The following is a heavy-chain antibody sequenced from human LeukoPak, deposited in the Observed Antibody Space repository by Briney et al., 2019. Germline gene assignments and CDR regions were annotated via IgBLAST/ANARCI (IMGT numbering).Heavy chain of an antibody. D-gene: IGHD3-22*01. Sequence: PGRSLRLSCAASGFTFSSYAMHWVRQAPGKGLEWVAVISYDGSNKYYADSVKGRFTISRDNSKNTLYLQMNSLRAEDTAVYYCARPTEVDSSGYTPAEYFQHWGQGTLVTVSS. CDR3: ARPTEVDSSGYTPAEYFQH. CDR2: ISYDGSNK. J-gene: IGHJ1*01. V-gene: IGHV3-30-3*01. CDR1: GFTFSSYA.